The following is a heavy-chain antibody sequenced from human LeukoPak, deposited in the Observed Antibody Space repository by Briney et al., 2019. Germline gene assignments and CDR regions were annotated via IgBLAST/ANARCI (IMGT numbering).Heavy chain of an antibody. CDR3: ARGDYYGSGSYYNGGSYFGWFDP. CDR2: IIPILGIT. D-gene: IGHD3-10*01. CDR1: GGTFSSYA. V-gene: IGHV1-69*04. Sequence: SVKVSCKASGGTFSSYAISWVRQAPGQGLEWMGRIIPILGITNYAQQFQGRVTITADKSTSTAYMEVSSLRSEDTAVYYCARGDYYGSGSYYNGGSYFGWFDPWGQGTLVTVSS. J-gene: IGHJ5*02.